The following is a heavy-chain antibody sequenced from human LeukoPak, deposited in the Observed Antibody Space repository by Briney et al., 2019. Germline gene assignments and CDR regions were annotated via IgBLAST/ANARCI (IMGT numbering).Heavy chain of an antibody. J-gene: IGHJ4*02. D-gene: IGHD1-26*01. CDR1: GFIFSDYS. Sequence: GGSLRLSCAASGFIFSDYSMNWVRQAPGKGLEWISYISSSSSTIYYAGFAKGRSTISRDNARNSLYLQMNSLRADDTAVYYCASGISGAKGDYWGQGTLVTVSS. CDR2: ISSSSSTI. CDR3: ASGISGAKGDY. V-gene: IGHV3-48*01.